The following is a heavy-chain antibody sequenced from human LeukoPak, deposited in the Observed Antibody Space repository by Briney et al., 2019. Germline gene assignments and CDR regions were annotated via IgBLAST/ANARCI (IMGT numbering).Heavy chain of an antibody. Sequence: SVKVSCKAPGGTFSSYAISWVRQAPGQGLEWMGGIIPIFGTANYAQKLQGRVTITADESTSTAYMELSSLRSEDTAVYYCARDPHYYDSSGYSPWGQGTLVTVSS. V-gene: IGHV1-69*13. CDR1: GGTFSSYA. CDR3: ARDPHYYDSSGYSP. CDR2: IIPIFGTA. J-gene: IGHJ5*02. D-gene: IGHD3-22*01.